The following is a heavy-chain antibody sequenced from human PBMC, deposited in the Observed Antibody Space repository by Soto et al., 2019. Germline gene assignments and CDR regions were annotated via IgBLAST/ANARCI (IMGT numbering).Heavy chain of an antibody. V-gene: IGHV4-31*03. J-gene: IGHJ6*02. CDR3: ARGGRRSPGMDV. CDR2: IYYSGST. Sequence: QVQLQESGPGLVKPSQTLSLTCTVSGGSISSGGYYWSWIRQHPGKGLEWIGYIYYSGSTYYNPSLKSRVTISVDTSKNQFSLKLSSVIAADTTVYYCARGGRRSPGMDVWGQGTTVTVSS. CDR1: GGSISSGGYY.